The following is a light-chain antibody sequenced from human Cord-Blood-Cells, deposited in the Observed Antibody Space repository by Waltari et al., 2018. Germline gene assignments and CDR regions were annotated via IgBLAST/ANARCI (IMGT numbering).Light chain of an antibody. J-gene: IGKJ3*01. Sequence: EIVMTQPPATLSVSPGERATLSCRASQSVSSNFAWYQHKPGQAPRLLIYGASTRATGIPARFSGSGSGTEFTLTISSLQSEDFAVYYCQQYNNWPLLFTFGPGTKVDIK. V-gene: IGKV3-15*01. CDR2: GAS. CDR3: QQYNNWPLLFT. CDR1: QSVSSN.